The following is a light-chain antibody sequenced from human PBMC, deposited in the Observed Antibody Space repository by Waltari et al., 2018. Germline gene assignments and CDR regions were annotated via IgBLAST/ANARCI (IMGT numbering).Light chain of an antibody. CDR2: ATS. J-gene: IGKJ1*01. V-gene: IGKV3-11*01. Sequence: EIVLTQSPATLSLSPGERATLSCRASQSVSPYLAWYQQKPGQAPRLLIYATSNRAAGIPARFSGSGSGIDFTLTISGLEPEDFAVYYCQHRIKWPWTFGQGTKVEIK. CDR1: QSVSPY. CDR3: QHRIKWPWT.